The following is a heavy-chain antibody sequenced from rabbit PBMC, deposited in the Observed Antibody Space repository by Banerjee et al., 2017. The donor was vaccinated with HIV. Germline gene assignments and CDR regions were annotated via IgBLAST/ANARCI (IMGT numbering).Heavy chain of an antibody. CDR2: IYPDYGST. D-gene: IGHD1-1*01. Sequence: QEQLVESGGGLVTLGGSLALSCKVSGIDFSSYGISWVRQAPGKGLEWIAYIYPDYGSTDYASWVNGRFTISLDNAQNTVFLQMTSLTAADTATYFCAREDGGVGGYDNNLWGPGTLVTVS. CDR1: GIDFSSYG. V-gene: IGHV1S47*01. J-gene: IGHJ4*01. CDR3: AREDGGVGGYDNNL.